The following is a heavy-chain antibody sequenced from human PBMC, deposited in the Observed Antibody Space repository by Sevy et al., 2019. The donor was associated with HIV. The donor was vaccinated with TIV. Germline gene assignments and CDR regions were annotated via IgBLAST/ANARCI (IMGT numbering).Heavy chain of an antibody. V-gene: IGHV3-9*01. D-gene: IGHD6-19*01. CDR1: GFNFNEYA. Sequence: GGSLRLSCAASGFNFNEYAMHWVRQAPGKGLEWVSGITGNSDSVVYADSVKGRFTVSRDKAKNSLYLQMNSLRPEDTDLYYCAKDLISVAGFYAFDMWGQGTMVTVSS. CDR2: ITGNSDSV. J-gene: IGHJ3*02. CDR3: AKDLISVAGFYAFDM.